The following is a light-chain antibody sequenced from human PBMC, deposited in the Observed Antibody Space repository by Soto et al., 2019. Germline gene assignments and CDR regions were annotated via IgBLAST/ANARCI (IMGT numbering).Light chain of an antibody. J-gene: IGKJ1*01. V-gene: IGKV3-20*01. CDR3: QQYGSSRT. CDR1: QSVSSSY. Sequence: ELVMQQSPATLSVSPGERAPLSCRASQSVSSSYLAWYQQKPGQAPRLLIYGASSRATGIPDRFSGSGSGTDFTLTISRLEPEDFAVYYCQQYGSSRTFGQGTKVDIK. CDR2: GAS.